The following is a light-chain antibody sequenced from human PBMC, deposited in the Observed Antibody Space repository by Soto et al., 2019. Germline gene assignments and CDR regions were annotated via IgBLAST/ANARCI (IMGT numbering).Light chain of an antibody. J-gene: IGKJ2*01. CDR2: KVS. V-gene: IGKV2-30*01. Sequence: EVVMTQSPLSLPVTLGQPASISCRSSQSLEYSDGNTYFNWFHQRPGQSPRRLIYKVSNRDSGVPDRCSGSGSGTDFTLKISRVEAEDVGVYFCVQSAHWPYTFGQGTKLEIK. CDR1: QSLEYSDGNTY. CDR3: VQSAHWPYT.